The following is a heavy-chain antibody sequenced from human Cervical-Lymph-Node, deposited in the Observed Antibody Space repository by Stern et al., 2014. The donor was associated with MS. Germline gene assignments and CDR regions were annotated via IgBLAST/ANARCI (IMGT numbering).Heavy chain of an antibody. CDR1: GASVGSGGYY. D-gene: IGHD6-6*01. Sequence: QLQLQESGPGLVKPSQTLSLTCTVSGASVGSGGYYWSWIRQHPGKGLEWIGYVHNRGYTQYNPSRRSRLTISVDTSKNQFSLSLTSVTAADTAVYYCARVSPYSSSSPFDYWGQGTLVTVSS. J-gene: IGHJ4*02. V-gene: IGHV4-31*03. CDR2: VHNRGYT. CDR3: ARVSPYSSSSPFDY.